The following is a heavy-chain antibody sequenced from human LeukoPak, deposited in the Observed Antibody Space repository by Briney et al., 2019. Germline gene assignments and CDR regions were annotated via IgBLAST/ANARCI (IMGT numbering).Heavy chain of an antibody. CDR3: AKDRELWFGVLGDY. D-gene: IGHD3-10*01. CDR1: GFTFSSYG. CDR2: IRYDGSNK. Sequence: GGSLRLSCAASGFTFSSYGMHWVRQAPGKGLEWVAFIRYDGSNKYYADSVKGGFTISRDNSKTTLYLQMNSLRAEDTAVYYCAKDRELWFGVLGDYWGQGTLVTVSS. J-gene: IGHJ4*02. V-gene: IGHV3-30*02.